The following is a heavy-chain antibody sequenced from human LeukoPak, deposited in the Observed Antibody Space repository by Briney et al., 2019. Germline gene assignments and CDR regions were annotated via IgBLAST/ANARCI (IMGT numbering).Heavy chain of an antibody. V-gene: IGHV3-48*01. D-gene: IGHD5-24*01. CDR1: GFTFSDYS. CDR2: IGIDSGNT. Sequence: GGSLRLSCAASGFTFSDYSMNWARQAPGKGLEWISYIGIDSGNTNYADSVKGRFTISGDKAKNSLYLQMNSLRVEDTAVYYCARDYKYAFDNWGQGTPVTVSS. J-gene: IGHJ4*02. CDR3: ARDYKYAFDN.